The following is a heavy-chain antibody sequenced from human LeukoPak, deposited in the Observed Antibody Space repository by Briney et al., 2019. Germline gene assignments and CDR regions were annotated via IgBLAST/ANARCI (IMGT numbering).Heavy chain of an antibody. CDR3: VKADGYSYGYFDY. CDR1: GFTFRSYG. J-gene: IGHJ4*02. V-gene: IGHV3-30*02. D-gene: IGHD5-18*01. Sequence: PGGSLRLSCVASGFTFRSYGMYWARQAPGKGLEWVAFIRYDGSKEYYADSVKGRFTISRDNSENTLYLQMNSLRVEDTTVYYCVKADGYSYGYFDYWGQGTLVTVSS. CDR2: IRYDGSKE.